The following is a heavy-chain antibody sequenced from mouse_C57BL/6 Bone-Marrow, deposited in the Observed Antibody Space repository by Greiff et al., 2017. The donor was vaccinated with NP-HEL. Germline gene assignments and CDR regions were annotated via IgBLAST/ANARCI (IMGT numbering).Heavy chain of an antibody. J-gene: IGHJ2*01. V-gene: IGHV1-67*01. CDR2: ISTYYGDA. D-gene: IGHD1-1*01. Sequence: LQQSGPEVVRPGVSAKISCKGSGYTFTDYAMLWVQQSHAKSLEWIGVISTYYGDASYNKKFKDKATMTVDKSSSTAYMELSRLTSEDSAVYYCAIGLRYVFDYWGQGTTLTVSS. CDR1: GYTFTDYA. CDR3: AIGLRYVFDY.